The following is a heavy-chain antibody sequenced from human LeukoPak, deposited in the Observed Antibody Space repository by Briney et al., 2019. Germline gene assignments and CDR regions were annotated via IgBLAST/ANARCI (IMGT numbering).Heavy chain of an antibody. CDR2: INPNSGGT. Sequence: ASVKVSCKASGYTFTGYYIHWVRQAPGQGLEWMGWINPNSGGTNYAQKFQGRATMTRDTSISTAYMELSRLRSDDTAVYYCARGGGPAPVFYYGSGSYDYWGQGTLVTVSS. V-gene: IGHV1-2*02. J-gene: IGHJ4*02. CDR3: ARGGGPAPVFYYGSGSYDY. CDR1: GYTFTGYY. D-gene: IGHD3-10*01.